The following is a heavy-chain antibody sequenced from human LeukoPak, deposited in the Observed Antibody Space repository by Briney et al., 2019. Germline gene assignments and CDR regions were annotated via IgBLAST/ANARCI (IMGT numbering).Heavy chain of an antibody. D-gene: IGHD3-10*01. CDR3: ARESYGSGIYYFDY. Sequence: GGSLRLSCAASGFTFSSYWMSWVRQAPGKGLEWVANIKQDGSEKYYVDSVKGRFTISRDNAKNSLYLQMNSLRAEDTAVYYCARESYGSGIYYFDYWGQGTLVTVSS. CDR2: IKQDGSEK. CDR1: GFTFSSYW. V-gene: IGHV3-7*01. J-gene: IGHJ4*02.